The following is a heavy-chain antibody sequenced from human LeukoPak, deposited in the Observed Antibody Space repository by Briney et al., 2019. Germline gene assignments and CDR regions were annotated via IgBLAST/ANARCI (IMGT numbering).Heavy chain of an antibody. Sequence: QPGGSLRLSCAASGFTFSSYAMSWVRQAPGKGLEWVSAISGSGGSTYYADSVKGRFTISRDNSKNTLYLQMNSLRAEDTAVYHCAKDGYSSGWSSNWFDPWGQGTLVTVSS. CDR3: AKDGYSSGWSSNWFDP. J-gene: IGHJ5*02. V-gene: IGHV3-23*01. CDR1: GFTFSSYA. CDR2: ISGSGGST. D-gene: IGHD6-19*01.